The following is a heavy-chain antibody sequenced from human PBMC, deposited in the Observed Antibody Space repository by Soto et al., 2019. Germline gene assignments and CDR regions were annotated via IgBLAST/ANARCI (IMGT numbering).Heavy chain of an antibody. CDR3: ASSLLVGYGLEGESD. V-gene: IGHV1-18*01. D-gene: IGHD5-18*01. J-gene: IGHJ4*02. Sequence: QVQLVQSGAEVKKPGASVKVSCKASGYTFTSYGISWVRQAPGQGLEWMGWISAYNGNTNYAQKLQGRVTMTTDTYTSTAYMELRSLISDDTAVYYCASSLLVGYGLEGESDWGQGTLVTVSS. CDR2: ISAYNGNT. CDR1: GYTFTSYG.